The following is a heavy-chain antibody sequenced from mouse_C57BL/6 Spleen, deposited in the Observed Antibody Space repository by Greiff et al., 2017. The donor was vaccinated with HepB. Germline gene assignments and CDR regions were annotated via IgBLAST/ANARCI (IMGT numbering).Heavy chain of an antibody. CDR2: INYDGSST. D-gene: IGHD3-3*01. Sequence: DVKLVESEGGLVQPGSSMKLSCTASGFTFSDYYMAWVRQVPEKGLEWVANINYDGSSTYYLDSLKSRFIISRDNAKNILYLQMSSLKSEDTATYYCAREGDVNAMDYWGQGTSVTVSS. CDR3: AREGDVNAMDY. V-gene: IGHV5-16*01. CDR1: GFTFSDYY. J-gene: IGHJ4*01.